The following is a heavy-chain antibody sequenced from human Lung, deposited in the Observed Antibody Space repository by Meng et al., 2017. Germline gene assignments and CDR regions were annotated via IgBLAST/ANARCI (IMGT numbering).Heavy chain of an antibody. V-gene: IGHV4-34*01. J-gene: IGHJ4*02. CDR2: INHSGST. Sequence: QGELLQLGAGLLKPSETLSLTCVVSGGSFSDYYWSWIRQPPGKGLEWIGEINHSGSTNYNPSLESRATISVDTSQNNLSLKLSSVTAADSAVYYCARGPTTMAHDFDYWGQGTLVTVSS. CDR3: ARGPTTMAHDFDY. D-gene: IGHD4-11*01. CDR1: GGSFSDYY.